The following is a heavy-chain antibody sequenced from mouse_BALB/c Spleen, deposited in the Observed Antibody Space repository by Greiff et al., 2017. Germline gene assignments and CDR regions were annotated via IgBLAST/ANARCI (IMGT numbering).Heavy chain of an antibody. Sequence: VHLVESGGGLVKPGGSLKLSCAASGFTFSSYAMSWVRQTPEKRLEWVASISSGGSTYYPDSVKGRFTISRDNARNILYLQMSSLRSEDTAMYYCARGDDGYWYFDVWGAGTTVTVSS. D-gene: IGHD2-3*01. CDR2: ISSGGST. J-gene: IGHJ1*01. CDR3: ARGDDGYWYFDV. V-gene: IGHV5-6-5*01. CDR1: GFTFSSYA.